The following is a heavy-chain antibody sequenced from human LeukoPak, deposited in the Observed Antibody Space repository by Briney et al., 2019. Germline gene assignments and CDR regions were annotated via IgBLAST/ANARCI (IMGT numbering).Heavy chain of an antibody. V-gene: IGHV1-69*13. CDR2: IIPIFGTA. Sequence: ASVKVSCKASGGTFSSYAISWVRQAPGQGLEWMGGIIPIFGTAIYAQKFQGRVTITADESTSTAYMELSSLRSEDTAVYYCARVGVVVTATLGPLDYWGQGTLVTVSS. D-gene: IGHD2-15*01. CDR1: GGTFSSYA. CDR3: ARVGVVVTATLGPLDY. J-gene: IGHJ4*02.